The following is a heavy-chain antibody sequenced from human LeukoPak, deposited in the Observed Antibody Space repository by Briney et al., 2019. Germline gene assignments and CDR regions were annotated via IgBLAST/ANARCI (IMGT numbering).Heavy chain of an antibody. D-gene: IGHD5/OR15-5a*01. J-gene: IGHJ5*02. CDR1: GGTFTSYA. CDR3: ARDVSRNWFDR. Sequence: SVTVSCKASGGTFTSYAISWVRQAPGQGLEWMGGIIPIFGTANYAQKFQGRVTITTDKSTSTVYMELSSLRSEDTAVYYCARDVSRNWFDRWGQGTLVTVSS. CDR2: IIPIFGTA. V-gene: IGHV1-69*05.